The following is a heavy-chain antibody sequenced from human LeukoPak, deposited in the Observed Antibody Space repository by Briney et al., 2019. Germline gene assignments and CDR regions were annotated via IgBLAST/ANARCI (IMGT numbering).Heavy chain of an antibody. CDR2: ISAYNGNT. CDR3: VRDSSSGTDWFDP. J-gene: IGHJ5*02. Sequence: ASVKVSCKASGYTFTTYGISWVRQAPGQGLEWMGWISAYNGNTNYAQKLQGRVTMTTDTSTSTAYMELRSLTSDDTAVYYCVRDSSSGTDWFDPWGQGTLVTVSS. CDR1: GYTFTTYG. D-gene: IGHD1-26*01. V-gene: IGHV1-18*01.